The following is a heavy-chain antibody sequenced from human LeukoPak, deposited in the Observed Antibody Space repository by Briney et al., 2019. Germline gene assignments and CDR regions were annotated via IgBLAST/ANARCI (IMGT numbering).Heavy chain of an antibody. CDR3: ARQKQSHGNFDC. V-gene: IGHV3-23*01. Sequence: GGSLRLSCAASGFTFSSYAMSWVRQAPGKGLEWVSGISGSGGSTYYADSVRGRFTISRDNSKNTLYLQMNSLRAEDTAVYYCARQKQSHGNFDCWGQGTLVTVSS. D-gene: IGHD1-26*01. CDR1: GFTFSSYA. CDR2: ISGSGGST. J-gene: IGHJ4*02.